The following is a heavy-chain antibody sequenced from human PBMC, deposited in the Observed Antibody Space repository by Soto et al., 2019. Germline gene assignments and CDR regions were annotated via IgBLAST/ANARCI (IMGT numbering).Heavy chain of an antibody. V-gene: IGHV3-23*01. D-gene: IGHD2-2*01. CDR3: AKDPFKFVVVPAAAEYFQH. J-gene: IGHJ1*01. Sequence: GGSLRLSCAASGFTFSSYAMSWVRQAPGKGLEWVSAISGSGGSTYYADSVKGRFTISRDNSKDTLYLQMNSLRAEDTAVYYCAKDPFKFVVVPAAAEYFQHWGQGTLVTVSS. CDR2: ISGSGGST. CDR1: GFTFSSYA.